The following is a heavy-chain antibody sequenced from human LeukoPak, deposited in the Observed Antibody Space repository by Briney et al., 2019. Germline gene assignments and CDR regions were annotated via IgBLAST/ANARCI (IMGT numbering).Heavy chain of an antibody. Sequence: ASVKVSCKASGYTFSSHDINWVRQATGQGLEWMGWMNPNSGNTGYAQKFQGRVTMTRNTPIGTAYMELSSLRSEDTAVYYCARGYSINCSSTSCNHYLNWFDPWGQEPWSPSPQ. V-gene: IGHV1-8*01. CDR3: ARGYSINCSSTSCNHYLNWFDP. J-gene: IGHJ5*02. D-gene: IGHD2-2*01. CDR1: GYTFSSHD. CDR2: MNPNSGNT.